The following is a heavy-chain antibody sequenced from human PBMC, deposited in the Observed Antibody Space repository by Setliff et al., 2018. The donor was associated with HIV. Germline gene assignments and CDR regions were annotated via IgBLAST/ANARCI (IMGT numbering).Heavy chain of an antibody. CDR3: ARDRASYGGYTYGNYYMDV. J-gene: IGHJ6*03. CDR2: INPNGGGT. Sequence: AASVKVSCKASGYTFAGYYIHWVRQAPGQGLEWMGWINPNGGGTNYAQKFQGRVTMTRDTSISPAYMELNGLRSDDTAMYYCARDRASYGGYTYGNYYMDVWGKGTTVTVSS. V-gene: IGHV1-2*02. CDR1: GYTFAGYY. D-gene: IGHD5-18*01.